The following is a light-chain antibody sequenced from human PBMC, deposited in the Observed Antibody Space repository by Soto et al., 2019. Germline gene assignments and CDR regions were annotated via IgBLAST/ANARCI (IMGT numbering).Light chain of an antibody. CDR2: AAS. CDR1: QEISNW. Sequence: DIQMTQSPSSVSASVGDRVTITCRASQEISNWLAWFQQKPGTAPKLLISAASTLQSGVPSRFSGSGSGTDFTLTINSLQPEDFAAYYCQLSYTLPGWTFGPGTKVDIK. CDR3: QLSYTLPGWT. J-gene: IGKJ1*01. V-gene: IGKV1-12*01.